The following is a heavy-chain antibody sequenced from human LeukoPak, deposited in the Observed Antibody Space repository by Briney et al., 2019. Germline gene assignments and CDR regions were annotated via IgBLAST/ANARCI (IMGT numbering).Heavy chain of an antibody. V-gene: IGHV3-49*04. CDR3: TRDGVIVGATTYY. D-gene: IGHD1-26*01. Sequence: GRSLRLSCTASGLTFVDYAMSWVRQAPGKGLEWVGFIRSKAYGGTTEYAASVKGRFTISRDDSKSIAYLQMNSLKTEDTAVYYCTRDGVIVGATTYYWGQGTLVTVSS. CDR1: GLTFVDYA. CDR2: IRSKAYGGTT. J-gene: IGHJ4*02.